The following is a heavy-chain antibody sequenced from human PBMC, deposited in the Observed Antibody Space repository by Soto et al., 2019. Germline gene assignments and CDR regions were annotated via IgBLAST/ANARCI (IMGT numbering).Heavy chain of an antibody. D-gene: IGHD3-22*01. CDR2: ISAYNGNT. V-gene: IGHV1-18*01. Sequence: GASVKVSCKASGYTFTSYGISWVRQAPGQGLEWMGWISAYNGNTNYAQKLQGRVTMTTDTCTSTAYMELRSLRSGDTAVYYCARESENYYDSSGYPDYWGQGTLVTVSS. CDR1: GYTFTSYG. J-gene: IGHJ4*02. CDR3: ARESENYYDSSGYPDY.